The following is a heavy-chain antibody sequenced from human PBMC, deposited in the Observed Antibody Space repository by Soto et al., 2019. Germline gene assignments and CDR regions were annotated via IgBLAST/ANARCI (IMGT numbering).Heavy chain of an antibody. D-gene: IGHD3-22*01. J-gene: IGHJ4*02. V-gene: IGHV1-69*01. Sequence: QVQLVQSGAEVKKPGSAVKVSCKASGGTFSRYSLSWVRQAPGQGLEWMGGIVPMFGTANYAQKFQGRVTITADESKSTSYMQLSSLRSEDTAVYYCARGVYYDSRGYYFYFWGQGTLVTVSS. CDR3: ARGVYYDSRGYYFYF. CDR1: GGTFSRYS. CDR2: IVPMFGTA.